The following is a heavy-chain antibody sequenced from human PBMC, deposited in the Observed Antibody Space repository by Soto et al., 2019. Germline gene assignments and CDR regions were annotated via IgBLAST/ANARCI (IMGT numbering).Heavy chain of an antibody. Sequence: QVQLVQSGAEVKKPGSSVKVSCKASGGTFSSYAISWVRQAPGQGLEWMAGTIPIFDKANYAQKFPGRVTITADESTSTAYMALSSLRSEDTAVYYCARAVHDYSNLYNWFDTWGQGSLVTVSS. CDR3: ARAVHDYSNLYNWFDT. J-gene: IGHJ5*02. CDR2: TIPIFDKA. CDR1: GGTFSSYA. V-gene: IGHV1-69*01. D-gene: IGHD4-4*01.